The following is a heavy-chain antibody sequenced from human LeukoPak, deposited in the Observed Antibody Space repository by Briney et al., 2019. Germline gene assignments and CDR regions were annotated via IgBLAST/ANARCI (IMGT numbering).Heavy chain of an antibody. V-gene: IGHV3-23*01. CDR1: GFTFSNYA. J-gene: IGHJ4*02. CDR3: AKTEPGPGSYSSFDY. D-gene: IGHD3-10*01. CDR2: ISGRGGGA. Sequence: GGSLRLSCAASGFTFSNYAMSWVRQAPGKGLEWVSAISGRGGGAYYADSVKGRFTISRDNSKNTLFLQMNSLRGDDTAVYYCAKTEPGPGSYSSFDYWSQGTLVTVSP.